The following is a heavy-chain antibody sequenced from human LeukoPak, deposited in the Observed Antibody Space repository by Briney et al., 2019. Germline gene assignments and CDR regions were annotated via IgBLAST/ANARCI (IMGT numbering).Heavy chain of an antibody. CDR1: GYSINSGFY. CDR3: ARRGNDYVWGSYRGSLRF. V-gene: IGHV4-38-2*01. Sequence: SETLSLTCAVSGYSINSGFYWGWIRQPPGKGLEWIGRIYHSGSTYYNPSLKSRVTMSVDTSKNQFSLKLSSVTAADTAVYYCARRGNDYVWGSYRGSLRFWGQGALVTVSS. J-gene: IGHJ4*02. D-gene: IGHD3-16*02. CDR2: IYHSGST.